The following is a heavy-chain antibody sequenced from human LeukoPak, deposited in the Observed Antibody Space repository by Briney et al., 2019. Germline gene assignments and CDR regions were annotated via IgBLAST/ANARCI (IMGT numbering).Heavy chain of an antibody. CDR3: ARGSSHADY. J-gene: IGHJ4*02. Sequence: SETLSLTCTVSGGSISSYYWSWIRQPPGKGLEWIGYIYYSGSTNYNPSLQSRVTISVDTSKNQFSLKLSSVTAADTAVYYCARGSSHADYWGQGTLVTVSS. V-gene: IGHV4-59*01. CDR2: IYYSGST. CDR1: GGSISSYY.